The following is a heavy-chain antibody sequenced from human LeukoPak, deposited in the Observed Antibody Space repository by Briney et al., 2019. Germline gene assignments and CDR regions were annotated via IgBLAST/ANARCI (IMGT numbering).Heavy chain of an antibody. CDR3: AKDRDVVVPAAIAVRRSHFDY. D-gene: IGHD2-2*01. V-gene: IGHV1-18*01. Sequence: ASVKVSCKASGYTFTSYGISWVRQAPGQGLEWMGWISAYNGNTNYAQKLQGRVTMTTDTSTSTAYMELRSLRSDDTAVYYCAKDRDVVVPAAIAVRRSHFDYWGQGTLVTVSS. J-gene: IGHJ4*02. CDR2: ISAYNGNT. CDR1: GYTFTSYG.